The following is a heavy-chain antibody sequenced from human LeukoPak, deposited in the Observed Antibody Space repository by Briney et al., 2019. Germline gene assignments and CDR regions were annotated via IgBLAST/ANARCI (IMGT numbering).Heavy chain of an antibody. CDR2: ISGSGGST. CDR1: GFTFSSYA. J-gene: IGHJ5*02. CDR3: AKDKANLWFGEFPPGWFDP. V-gene: IGHV3-23*01. Sequence: TGGSLRLSCAASGFTFSSYAMSWVRQAPGKGLEWVSAISGSGGSTYYADSVKGRFTISRGNSKNTLYLQMNSLRAEDTAVYYCAKDKANLWFGEFPPGWFDPWGQGTLVTVSS. D-gene: IGHD3-10*01.